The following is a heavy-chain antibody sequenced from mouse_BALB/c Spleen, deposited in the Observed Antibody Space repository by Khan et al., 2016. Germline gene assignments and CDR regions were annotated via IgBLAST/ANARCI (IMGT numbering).Heavy chain of an antibody. V-gene: IGHV4-1*02. D-gene: IGHD1-1*01. CDR2: INPDSRTI. CDR1: GFDFRRFW. J-gene: IGHJ3*01. Sequence: EVKLLESGGGLVRPGGSLKLSCAASGFDFRRFWMSWVRQAPGKGLEWIGEINPDSRTINYSPSLKDKFTISRDNAKSTLYLQMSKVRSEDTALYYCARAWYYGYLAYWGQGTLVSVSA. CDR3: ARAWYYGYLAY.